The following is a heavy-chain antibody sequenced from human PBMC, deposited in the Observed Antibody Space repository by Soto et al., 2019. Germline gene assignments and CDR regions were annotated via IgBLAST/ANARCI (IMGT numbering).Heavy chain of an antibody. V-gene: IGHV3-30-3*01. Sequence: AGGSLRLSCAASGFTFSSYAMHWVRQAPGKGLEWVAVISYDGSNKYYADSVKGRFTIARDNSKNTLSLQMNSLRAEDTAVYYCAKARGSSTPAPGSYWGQGTQVTVSS. CDR2: ISYDGSNK. J-gene: IGHJ1*01. CDR3: AKARGSSTPAPGSY. D-gene: IGHD2-2*01. CDR1: GFTFSSYA.